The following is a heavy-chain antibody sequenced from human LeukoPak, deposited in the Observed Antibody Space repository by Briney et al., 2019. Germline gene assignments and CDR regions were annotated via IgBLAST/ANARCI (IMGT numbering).Heavy chain of an antibody. Sequence: GGSLRLSXAASGFTFSSCAMSWVRQAPGKGVEWVSAISGSGGSTYYADSVKGRFTISRDNSKNTLYLQMNSLRAEDTAVYYCAKDSYGAFQHWGQGTLVTVSS. CDR2: ISGSGGST. CDR3: AKDSYGAFQH. V-gene: IGHV3-23*01. J-gene: IGHJ1*01. D-gene: IGHD4-17*01. CDR1: GFTFSSCA.